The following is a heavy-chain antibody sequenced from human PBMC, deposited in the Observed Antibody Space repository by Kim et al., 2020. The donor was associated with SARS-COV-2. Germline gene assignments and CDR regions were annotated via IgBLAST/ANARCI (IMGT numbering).Heavy chain of an antibody. CDR2: NKGGT. CDR3: ARGTPLDY. Sequence: NKGGTKYTPSLQSRVTISADTSKNQFSLNLSSVTAADTAVYYCARGTPLDYWGQGVLVTVSS. J-gene: IGHJ4*02. V-gene: IGHV4-31*02.